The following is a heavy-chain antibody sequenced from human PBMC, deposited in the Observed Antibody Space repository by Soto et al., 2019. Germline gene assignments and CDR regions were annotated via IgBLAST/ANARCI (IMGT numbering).Heavy chain of an antibody. CDR2: TYYRSKWYN. CDR1: GDSVSSNSAA. CDR3: AKGDNLGPKTGYAFDP. D-gene: IGHD5-12*01. J-gene: IGHJ5*02. V-gene: IGHV6-1*01. Sequence: SQTLSLTCAISGDSVSSNSAAWSWIRQSPSRGLEWLGRTYYRSKWYNDYALSVKSRITINPDTSNNQFSLQLNSVTPEDTAVYFCAKGDNLGPKTGYAFDPWGQGIMVTVSS.